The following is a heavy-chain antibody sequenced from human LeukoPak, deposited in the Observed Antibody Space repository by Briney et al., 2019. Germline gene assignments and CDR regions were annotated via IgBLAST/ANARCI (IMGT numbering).Heavy chain of an antibody. Sequence: VASVTVSCKASGYTFTSYGISWVQQAPGQGLEWMGWISAYNGNTNYAQKLQGRVTMTTDTSTSTAYMELRSLRSDDTAVYYCARDLSLVSSVFDPWGQGTLVTVSS. J-gene: IGHJ5*02. D-gene: IGHD3-16*02. V-gene: IGHV1-18*01. CDR3: ARDLSLVSSVFDP. CDR2: ISAYNGNT. CDR1: GYTFTSYG.